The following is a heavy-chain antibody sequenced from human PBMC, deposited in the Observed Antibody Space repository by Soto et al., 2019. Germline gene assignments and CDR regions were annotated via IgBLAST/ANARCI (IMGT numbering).Heavy chain of an antibody. CDR2: ISAHNGNT. Sequence: QVHLVQSGAEVKNPGASVKVSCKGSGYDFTTYGITWVRQAPGQGLEWMARISAHNGNTNYAPNLQGRDTVTRDTSTSTAYIELRSLRSDDTAVYYCARGRYGDYWGQGALVTVSS. V-gene: IGHV1-18*01. D-gene: IGHD1-1*01. J-gene: IGHJ4*02. CDR3: ARGRYGDY. CDR1: GYDFTTYG.